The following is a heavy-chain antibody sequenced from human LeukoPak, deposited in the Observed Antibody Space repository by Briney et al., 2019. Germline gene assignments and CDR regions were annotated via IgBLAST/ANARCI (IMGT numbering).Heavy chain of an antibody. CDR3: ARDLGYCSGGRCDDS. D-gene: IGHD2-15*01. J-gene: IGHJ4*02. V-gene: IGHV4-4*02. CDR1: GGPISSSNW. Sequence: SGTLSLTCAVSGGPISSSNWWSWVRQPPGKGLEWIGEIYHSGSSNYYPSLKSRVTILLDKSKNQFSLKLSSVTAADTAVYYCARDLGYCSGGRCDDSWGQGTLVTVSS. CDR2: IYHSGSS.